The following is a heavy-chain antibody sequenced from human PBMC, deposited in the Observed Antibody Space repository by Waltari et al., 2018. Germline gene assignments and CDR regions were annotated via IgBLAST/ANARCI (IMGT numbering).Heavy chain of an antibody. D-gene: IGHD6-19*01. V-gene: IGHV4-34*01. Sequence: QVQLQQWGAGLLKPSETLSLTCAVYGGSFSGYYWSWIRQPPGKGLEWIGEINHSGSTNYNPSLKSRATISVDTSKNQFSLKLSSVTAADTAVYYCARVGYSSGWYAGMDVWGQGTTVTVSS. CDR2: INHSGST. CDR3: ARVGYSSGWYAGMDV. CDR1: GGSFSGYY. J-gene: IGHJ6*02.